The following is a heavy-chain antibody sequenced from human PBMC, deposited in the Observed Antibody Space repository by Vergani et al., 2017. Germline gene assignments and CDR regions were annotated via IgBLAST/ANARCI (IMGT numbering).Heavy chain of an antibody. CDR1: GFTFSSYA. D-gene: IGHD1-26*01. Sequence: QVQLVESGGGVVQPGRSLRLSCAASGFTFSSYAMHWVRQAPGKGLEWVAGISYDGSNKYYADSVKGRFTLSRDNAKNTLYLQMNSLRAEDEAVYYCARDRYRNPVVSDYWGQGTLVTVSS. CDR3: ARDRYRNPVVSDY. CDR2: ISYDGSNK. V-gene: IGHV3-30-3*01. J-gene: IGHJ4*02.